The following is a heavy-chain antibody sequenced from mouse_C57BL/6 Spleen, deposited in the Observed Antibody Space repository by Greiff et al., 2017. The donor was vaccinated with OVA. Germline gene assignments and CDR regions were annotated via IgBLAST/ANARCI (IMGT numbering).Heavy chain of an antibody. CDR1: GYAFSSYW. J-gene: IGHJ4*01. V-gene: IGHV1-80*01. Sequence: VKLVESGAELVKPGASVKISCKASGYAFSSYWMNWVKQRPGKGLEWIGQIYPGDGDTNYNGKFKGKATLTADKSSSTAYMQLSSLTSEDSAVYFCARRQGYAMDYWGQGTSVTVSS. D-gene: IGHD6-1*01. CDR3: ARRQGYAMDY. CDR2: IYPGDGDT.